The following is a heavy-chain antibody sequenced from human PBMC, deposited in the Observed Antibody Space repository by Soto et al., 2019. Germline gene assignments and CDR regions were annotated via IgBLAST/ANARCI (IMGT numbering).Heavy chain of an antibody. J-gene: IGHJ4*02. D-gene: IGHD1-26*01. CDR2: IYHNGGT. V-gene: IGHV4-39*02. CDR3: GKVLVGATRQRDFAS. CDR1: GGSINSNSYF. Sequence: SETLSLTCIVSGGSINSNSYFWAWIRQPPGGGLAWIASIYHNGGTHYNPSLRSRVTISIDTYKNHFSLTLKYVTAADTAVYYCGKVLVGATRQRDFASWGQGTMVTVS.